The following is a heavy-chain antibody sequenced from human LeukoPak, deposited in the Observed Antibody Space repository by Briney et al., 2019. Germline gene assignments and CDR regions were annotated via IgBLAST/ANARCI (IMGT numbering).Heavy chain of an antibody. Sequence: GESLRLSCAASGCTFTTYWMSWVRQFPGKGLQWVANINQDGTEKYYVDSVKGRFTISRDNAKNSLHLQMNSLRVEDTAIYYCVKVAKYYYGSETYYFFEQWGQGTPVTASS. V-gene: IGHV3-7*03. CDR2: INQDGTEK. J-gene: IGHJ4*02. CDR1: GCTFTTYW. CDR3: VKVAKYYYGSETYYFFEQ. D-gene: IGHD3-10*01.